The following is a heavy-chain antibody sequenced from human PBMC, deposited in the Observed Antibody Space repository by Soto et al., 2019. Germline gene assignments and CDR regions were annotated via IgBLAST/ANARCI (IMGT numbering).Heavy chain of an antibody. Sequence: PSETLSLTCTVSGGSSSSFYCTWIRQPPGKGLEWIGYAYYSGTTNYNPSLKSRVTISVDTSKNQFSLKLTSVTAADTAVYYCARGRAELRYFEWSPPDSWGQGTLVTVSS. CDR2: AYYSGTT. V-gene: IGHV4-59*01. CDR3: ARGRAELRYFEWSPPDS. D-gene: IGHD3-9*01. J-gene: IGHJ4*02. CDR1: GGSSSSFY.